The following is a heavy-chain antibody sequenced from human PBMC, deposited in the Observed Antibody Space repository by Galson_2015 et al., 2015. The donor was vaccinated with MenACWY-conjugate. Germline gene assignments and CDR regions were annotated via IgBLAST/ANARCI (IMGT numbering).Heavy chain of an antibody. CDR3: ARHWEGDHGSLTRFYYYYYSMDV. CDR1: GYSFANYW. Sequence: QSGAEVKKPGESLKISCKASGYSFANYWIAWVRQVPGKGLEWMGIIYPGDSHTRYSPSFQGQVTISADKSISTAYLQWSSLKASDTAMYYCARHWEGDHGSLTRFYYYYYSMDVWGQGTTVTVSS. V-gene: IGHV5-51*01. D-gene: IGHD3-10*01. J-gene: IGHJ6*02. CDR2: IYPGDSHT.